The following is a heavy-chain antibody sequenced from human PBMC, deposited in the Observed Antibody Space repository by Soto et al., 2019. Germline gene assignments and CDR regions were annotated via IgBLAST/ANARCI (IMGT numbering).Heavy chain of an antibody. V-gene: IGHV4-31*03. CDR3: ATSQKGYNWNYFDH. CDR1: GGSISSGGYY. D-gene: IGHD1-20*01. Sequence: SETLSLTCTVSGGSISSGGYYWSWIRQHPGKGLEWIGYIYYSGSTYYNPSLKSRVTISVDTSKNQFSLKVSGVSAADTAVYYCATSQKGYNWNYFDHWGQGALVTVSS. CDR2: IYYSGST. J-gene: IGHJ4*02.